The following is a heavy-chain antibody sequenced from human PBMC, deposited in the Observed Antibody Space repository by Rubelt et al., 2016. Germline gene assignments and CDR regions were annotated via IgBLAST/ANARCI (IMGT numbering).Heavy chain of an antibody. J-gene: IGHJ5*02. CDR2: INYSGST. V-gene: IGHV4-61*05. D-gene: IGHD6-25*01. CDR3: AGAPSRTWGAASNTWFDP. Sequence: QLQLQESGPGLVKPSETLSLTCTVSGDSINSSSYHWVWVRQPPGKGLEWIGYINYSGSTNYNPSLKSRVTISMNTSKNQFYLNLHSVTVADPAGYYCAGAPSRTWGAASNTWFDPWGQGTLVTVSS. CDR1: GDSINSSSYH.